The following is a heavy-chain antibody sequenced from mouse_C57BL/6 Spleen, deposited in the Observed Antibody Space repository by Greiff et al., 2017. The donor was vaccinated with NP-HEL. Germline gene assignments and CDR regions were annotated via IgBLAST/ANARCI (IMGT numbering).Heavy chain of an antibody. D-gene: IGHD2-5*01. V-gene: IGHV1-80*01. Sequence: QVQLQQSGAELVKPGASVKISCKASGYAFSSYWMNWVKQRPGKGLEWIGRIYPGDGDTNYNGKFKGKATLTADKSSSTAYMQLSSLTSEDSAVYFCARKGVIVTKAMDYWGQGTSVTVSS. CDR2: IYPGDGDT. CDR3: ARKGVIVTKAMDY. CDR1: GYAFSSYW. J-gene: IGHJ4*01.